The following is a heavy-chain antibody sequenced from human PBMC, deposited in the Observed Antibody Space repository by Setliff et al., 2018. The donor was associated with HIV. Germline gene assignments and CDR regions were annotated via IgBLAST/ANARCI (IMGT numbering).Heavy chain of an antibody. CDR3: AGEASLIRTFDL. CDR2: FYSSSSR. Sequence: PGGSLRLSCAASGFNVNGHYMAWIRQAPGREVECVAIFYSSSSRYYADSVEGRFTISRDTSRNTLDLQMNSLRPDDTAVYYCAGEASLIRTFDLWGHGTRVTVSS. J-gene: IGHJ4*01. V-gene: IGHV3-66*03. CDR1: GFNVNGHY. D-gene: IGHD2-21*01.